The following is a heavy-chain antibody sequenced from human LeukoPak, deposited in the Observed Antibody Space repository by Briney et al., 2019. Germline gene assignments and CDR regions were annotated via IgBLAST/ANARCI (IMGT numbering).Heavy chain of an antibody. Sequence: GGSLRLSCAASGFTFSNYGMHWVRQAPGKGLEWVAFIRYDGSNKYYADSVKGRFTISRDNSKNTLYLQMNSLRAEDTAVYYCAMVRGVVVTFDAFDIWGQGTMVIVSS. V-gene: IGHV3-30*02. CDR3: AMVRGVVVTFDAFDI. CDR2: IRYDGSNK. CDR1: GFTFSNYG. D-gene: IGHD3-10*01. J-gene: IGHJ3*02.